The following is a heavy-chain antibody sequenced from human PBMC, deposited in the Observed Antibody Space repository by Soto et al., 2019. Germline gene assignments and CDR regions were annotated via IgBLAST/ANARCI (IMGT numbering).Heavy chain of an antibody. CDR3: GRSRGNGWESY. D-gene: IGHD3-3*01. CDR2: ISYDGSNK. CDR1: GFTFSRYA. Sequence: GGSLRLPRAASGFTFSRYAMHWFRQAPGKGLEWVAVISYDGSNKYYADSEKGRFTISRDSPKNTLYLQMNSLRVEDTAGYYCGRSRGNGWESYGGQGTLVAVAS. J-gene: IGHJ4*02. V-gene: IGHV3-30*04.